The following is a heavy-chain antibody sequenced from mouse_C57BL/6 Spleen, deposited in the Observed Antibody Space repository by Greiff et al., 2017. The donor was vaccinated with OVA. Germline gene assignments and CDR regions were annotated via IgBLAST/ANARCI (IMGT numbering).Heavy chain of an antibody. CDR3: ARHYGYDGAWFAY. V-gene: IGHV1-26*01. J-gene: IGHJ3*01. CDR2: INPNNGGT. Sequence: EVQLQQSGPELVKPGASVKISCKASGYTFTDYYMNWVKQSHGKSLEWIGDINPNNGGTSYNQKFKGKATLTVDKSSSTAYMELRSLTSEDSAVYYCARHYGYDGAWFAYWGQGTLVTVSA. D-gene: IGHD2-2*01. CDR1: GYTFTDYY.